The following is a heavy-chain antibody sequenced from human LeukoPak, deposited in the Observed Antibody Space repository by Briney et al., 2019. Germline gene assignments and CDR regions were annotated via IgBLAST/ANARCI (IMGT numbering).Heavy chain of an antibody. CDR2: ISWNSGSI. CDR1: GFTFDDYA. Sequence: GGSLRLSCAASGFTFDDYAMHWVRQAPGKGLEWVSGISWNSGSIGYADSGKGRFTISRDNAKNSLYLQMNSLRAEDMALYYCAKDRYSSSSGAFDIWGQGTMVTVSS. CDR3: AKDRYSSSSGAFDI. V-gene: IGHV3-9*03. J-gene: IGHJ3*02. D-gene: IGHD6-6*01.